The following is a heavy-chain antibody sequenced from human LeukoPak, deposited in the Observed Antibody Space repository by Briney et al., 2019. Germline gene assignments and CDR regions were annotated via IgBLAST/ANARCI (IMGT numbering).Heavy chain of an antibody. CDR2: IYYSGST. CDR1: GGSISSSSYY. V-gene: IGHV4-39*07. Sequence: SETLSLTCTVSGGSISSSSYYWGWIRQPPGKGLEWIGSIYYSGSTYYNPSLKSRVTISVDTSKNQFSLKLSSVTAADTAVYYCARVPIHGSSWYSIDYWGQGTLVTVS. CDR3: ARVPIHGSSWYSIDY. J-gene: IGHJ4*02. D-gene: IGHD6-13*01.